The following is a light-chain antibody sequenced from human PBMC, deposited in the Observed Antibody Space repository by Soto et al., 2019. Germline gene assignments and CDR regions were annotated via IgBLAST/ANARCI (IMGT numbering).Light chain of an antibody. CDR2: EVN. J-gene: IGLJ1*01. Sequence: QSVLTQPPASGSPGQSVAISCTGTSSDVGGYNYVSWYQLHPGKAPKLMIYEVNMRPSGVPDRFSGSKSGNTASLTVSGLRAEDEADYYCSSYAGSNNYVFGTGTKLTVL. CDR3: SSYAGSNNYV. V-gene: IGLV2-8*01. CDR1: SSDVGGYNY.